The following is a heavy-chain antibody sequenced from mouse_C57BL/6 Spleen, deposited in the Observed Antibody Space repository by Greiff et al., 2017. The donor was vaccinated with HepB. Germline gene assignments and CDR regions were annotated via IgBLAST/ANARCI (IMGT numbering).Heavy chain of an antibody. D-gene: IGHD2-4*01. Sequence: VQLQQSGAELVRPGASVKLSCKASGYTFTDYYINWVKQRPGQGLEWIARIYPGSGNTYYNEKFKGKATLTAEKSSSTAYMQLSSLTSEDSAVYFCARYDYDGEFAYWGQGTLVTVSA. V-gene: IGHV1-76*01. CDR1: GYTFTDYY. CDR2: IYPGSGNT. J-gene: IGHJ3*01. CDR3: ARYDYDGEFAY.